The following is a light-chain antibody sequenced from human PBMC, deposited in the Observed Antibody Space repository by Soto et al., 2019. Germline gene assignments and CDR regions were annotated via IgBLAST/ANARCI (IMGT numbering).Light chain of an antibody. Sequence: QAVVTQEPSLTVSPGGTVTLTCASSTGAVTSNNHPNWFQQKPGHPPRTLIYSTNEKHSWTPARFSGSLLGGKAALTLSGVQPEDEADYYCLLYFGGAVFGGGTQLTVL. CDR3: LLYFGGAV. V-gene: IGLV7-43*01. J-gene: IGLJ2*01. CDR2: STN. CDR1: TGAVTSNNH.